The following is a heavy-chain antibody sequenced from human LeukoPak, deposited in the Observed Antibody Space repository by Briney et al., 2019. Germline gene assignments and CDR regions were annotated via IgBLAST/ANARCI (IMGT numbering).Heavy chain of an antibody. CDR3: ATKGTYGGDYFDY. CDR1: GYTFTSYG. CDR2: ISAYNGNT. Sequence: GASVKVSCKASGYTFTSYGISWVRQAPGQGLGWMGWISAYNGNTNYAQKLQGRVTMTTDTSTSTAYMELSSLRSEDTAVYYCATKGTYGGDYFDYWGQGTLVTVSS. J-gene: IGHJ4*02. D-gene: IGHD1-14*01. V-gene: IGHV1-18*01.